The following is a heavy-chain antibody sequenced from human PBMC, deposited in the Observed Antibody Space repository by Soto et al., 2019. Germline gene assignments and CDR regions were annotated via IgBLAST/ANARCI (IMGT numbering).Heavy chain of an antibody. CDR1: GFTFSSYV. Sequence: HPGGSLGLSCASSGFTFSSYVMHWVRQAPGKGLEWVAVISYDGSNKYYADSVKGRFTISRDNSKHTLFLQMNSLRPEDTAVYYCAKDLEGYCSSTSCYTYFGLDVWGQGTTVTVSS. CDR3: AKDLEGYCSSTSCYTYFGLDV. CDR2: ISYDGSNK. D-gene: IGHD2-2*01. J-gene: IGHJ6*02. V-gene: IGHV3-30*18.